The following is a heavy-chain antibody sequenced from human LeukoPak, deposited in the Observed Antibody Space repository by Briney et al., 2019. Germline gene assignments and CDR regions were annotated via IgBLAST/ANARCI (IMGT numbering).Heavy chain of an antibody. D-gene: IGHD3-22*01. Sequence: ASVTVSCKASGYTFTSYYMHWVRQAPEQGLEWMGLINPSGGSTSYTQKFQGRITMTRDTSTSTVYVELSSLRSEDTAVYYCARAYYHASSRYYFPLDYWGQGTLVTVSS. CDR1: GYTFTSYY. CDR2: INPSGGST. V-gene: IGHV1-46*01. CDR3: ARAYYHASSRYYFPLDY. J-gene: IGHJ4*02.